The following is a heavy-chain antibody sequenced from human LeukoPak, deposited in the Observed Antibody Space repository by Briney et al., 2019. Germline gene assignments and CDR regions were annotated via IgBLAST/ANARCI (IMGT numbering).Heavy chain of an antibody. Sequence: GGSLRLSCAASGFTFSSYSMNWVRQAPGKGLEWVSSISSSSSYIYYADSVKGRFTISGDNAKNSLYLQMNSLRAEDTAVYYCARESHYYGSGSYLGDYWGQGTLVTVSS. CDR2: ISSSSSYI. CDR1: GFTFSSYS. D-gene: IGHD3-10*01. CDR3: ARESHYYGSGSYLGDY. J-gene: IGHJ4*02. V-gene: IGHV3-21*01.